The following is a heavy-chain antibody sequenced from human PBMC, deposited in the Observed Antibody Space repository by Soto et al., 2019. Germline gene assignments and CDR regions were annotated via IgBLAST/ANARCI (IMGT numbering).Heavy chain of an antibody. CDR2: IKQDGSEK. V-gene: IGHV3-7*03. CDR1: GFTFSSYW. Sequence: PGGSLRLSXRTSGFTFSSYWMSWVRQAPGKGLEWVANIKQDGSEKYYVDSMKGRFTISRDNAENSLYLQMDSLRAEETAAYYCARDYGNGWHFFDYWGQGTLVTISS. J-gene: IGHJ4*02. D-gene: IGHD6-19*01. CDR3: ARDYGNGWHFFDY.